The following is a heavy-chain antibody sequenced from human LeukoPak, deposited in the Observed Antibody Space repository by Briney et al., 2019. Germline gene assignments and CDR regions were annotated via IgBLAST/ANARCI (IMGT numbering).Heavy chain of an antibody. D-gene: IGHD3-10*01. CDR2: IGTAGET. V-gene: IGHV3-13*01. J-gene: IGHJ4*02. CDR3: ARSGIRGLMRRVIDY. CDR1: GYTFSTYR. Sequence: GGSLSLSCTASGYTFSTYRMYWVRQAAGKGLEWVSAIGTAGETYYTGSVEGRFTISRENAKNSLHLQMNSLRAGDTAVYYCARSGIRGLMRRVIDYWGEGSLVTVSS.